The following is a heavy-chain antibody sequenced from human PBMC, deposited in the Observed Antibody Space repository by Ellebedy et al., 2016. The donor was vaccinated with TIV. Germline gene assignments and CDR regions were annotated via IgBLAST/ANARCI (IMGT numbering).Heavy chain of an antibody. Sequence: SETLSLTXAAYGGSFSGYYWSWIRQPPGKGLEWLGEINHSGSTNYNPSLKSRVTISVDTSKNQFSLKLSSVTAADTAVYYCVSSPSSGFPGYFDLWGRGTLVTVSS. CDR3: VSSPSSGFPGYFDL. CDR2: INHSGST. V-gene: IGHV4-34*01. CDR1: GGSFSGYY. J-gene: IGHJ2*01. D-gene: IGHD6-19*01.